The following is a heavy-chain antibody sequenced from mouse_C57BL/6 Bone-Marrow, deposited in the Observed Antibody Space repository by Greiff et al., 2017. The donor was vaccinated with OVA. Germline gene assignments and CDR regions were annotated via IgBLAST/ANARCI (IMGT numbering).Heavy chain of an antibody. CDR3: ARTGLYYYAMDY. CDR2: ISDGGSYT. V-gene: IGHV5-4*03. J-gene: IGHJ4*01. CDR1: GFTFSSYA. D-gene: IGHD4-1*01. Sequence: EVKVVESGGGLVKPGGSLKLSCAASGFTFSSYAMSWVRQTPEKRLEWVATISDGGSYTYYPDNVKGRFTISRDNAKNNLYLQMSHLKSEDTAMYYCARTGLYYYAMDYWGQGTSVTVSS.